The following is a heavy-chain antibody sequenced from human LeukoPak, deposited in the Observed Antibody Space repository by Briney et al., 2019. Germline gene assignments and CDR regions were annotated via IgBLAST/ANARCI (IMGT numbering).Heavy chain of an antibody. J-gene: IGHJ1*01. CDR1: GYTFTSYH. CDR3: AREHCSGGSCYTPAEYFQH. Sequence: ASVKVSCKASGYTFTSYHMHWVRQAPGQGLEWMGIINPSGGSTSYAQKFQGRVTMTRDTSTSTVYMELSSLRSEDTAVYYCAREHCSGGSCYTPAEYFQHWGQGTLVTVSS. V-gene: IGHV1-46*01. D-gene: IGHD2-15*01. CDR2: INPSGGST.